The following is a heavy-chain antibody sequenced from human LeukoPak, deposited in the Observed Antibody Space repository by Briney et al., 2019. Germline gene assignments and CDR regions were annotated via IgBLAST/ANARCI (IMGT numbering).Heavy chain of an antibody. CDR2: IIPIFGTA. J-gene: IGHJ6*03. D-gene: IGHD1-26*01. Sequence: SVKVSCKASGGTFSSYAISWVRQAPGQGLEWMGGIIPIFGTANYAQKFEGRVTITTDESTSTAYMELSSLRSEDTAVYYCARDGPGMGDYYMDVWGKGTTVTVSS. CDR3: ARDGPGMGDYYMDV. CDR1: GGTFSSYA. V-gene: IGHV1-69*05.